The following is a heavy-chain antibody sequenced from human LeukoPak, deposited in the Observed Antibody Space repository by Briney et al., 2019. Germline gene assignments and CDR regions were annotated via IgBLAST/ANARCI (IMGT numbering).Heavy chain of an antibody. CDR2: ISGSSDKI. CDR3: VRIPNRAKFPNWFDP. J-gene: IGHJ5*02. Sequence: GGSLRLSCAASGFTFSTSTMNWVRQAPGKGLKWMSSISGSSDKIYYADSVKGRFTISRDNDNDSLYLQMNSLRAEDTAMYYCVRIPNRAKFPNWFDPWGQGTLVTVSS. D-gene: IGHD4/OR15-4a*01. CDR1: GFTFSTST. V-gene: IGHV3-21*01.